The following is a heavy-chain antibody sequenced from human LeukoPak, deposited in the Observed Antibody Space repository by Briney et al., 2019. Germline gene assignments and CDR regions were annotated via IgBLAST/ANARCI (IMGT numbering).Heavy chain of an antibody. CDR2: MYHSGST. Sequence: SETLSLTCAVSGGSISSGGYAWGWIRQPRGKGLEWIGYMYHSGSTYYNPSLKSRVTISLDRSKNHFSLKLSSVTAADTAVYYCARAISDYSSTRCYPNWFDPWGQGTLVTVSS. V-gene: IGHV4-30-2*01. J-gene: IGHJ5*02. D-gene: IGHD2-2*01. CDR1: GGSISSGGYA. CDR3: ARAISDYSSTRCYPNWFDP.